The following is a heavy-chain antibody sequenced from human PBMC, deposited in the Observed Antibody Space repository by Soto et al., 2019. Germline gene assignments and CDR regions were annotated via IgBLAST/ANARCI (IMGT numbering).Heavy chain of an antibody. CDR2: ISGYNGNT. Sequence: QVQLVHSGAEVKKPGASVNVSCKASGYTFTSYGISWVRQAPGQGLEWMGWISGYNGNTNYAQNLQGRVTMTRDTSTSTAYMELRSLRSDDTAIYYCARGRTTSPYFYAIDVWGQGTTVTVSS. CDR1: GYTFTSYG. D-gene: IGHD2-2*01. V-gene: IGHV1-18*01. CDR3: ARGRTTSPYFYAIDV. J-gene: IGHJ6*02.